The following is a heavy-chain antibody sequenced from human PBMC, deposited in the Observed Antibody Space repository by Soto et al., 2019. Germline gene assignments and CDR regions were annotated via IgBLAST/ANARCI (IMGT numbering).Heavy chain of an antibody. Sequence: PSETLSLTCIVSGGSMNSGDYYWSWIRQPPGKGLEWIGYIYYSGSTYYSPSLKSRVSISADTSKNQFSLKLSSVTAADTAVYYCARAKGLVTVTTSWFDPWGQGTLVTVSS. D-gene: IGHD4-17*01. CDR3: ARAKGLVTVTTSWFDP. CDR2: IYYSGST. CDR1: GGSMNSGDYY. V-gene: IGHV4-30-4*01. J-gene: IGHJ5*02.